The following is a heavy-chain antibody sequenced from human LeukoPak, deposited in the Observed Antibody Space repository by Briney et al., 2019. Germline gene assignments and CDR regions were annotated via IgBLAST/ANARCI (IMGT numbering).Heavy chain of an antibody. Sequence: TSETLSLTCAVYGGSFSGYYWSWIRQPPGKGLEWIGEINHSGSTNYNPSLKSRVTISVDTSKNQFSLKLSSVTAADTAVYYCARGPVFGYAWFDCWGQGTLVTVSS. CDR3: ARGPVFGYAWFDC. J-gene: IGHJ4*02. D-gene: IGHD5-12*01. CDR2: INHSGST. CDR1: GGSFSGYY. V-gene: IGHV4-34*01.